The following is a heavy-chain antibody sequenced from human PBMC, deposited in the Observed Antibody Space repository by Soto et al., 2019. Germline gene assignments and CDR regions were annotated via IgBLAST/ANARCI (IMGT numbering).Heavy chain of an antibody. V-gene: IGHV3-21*01. D-gene: IGHD6-19*01. J-gene: IGHJ4*02. Sequence: GGSLRLSCAASGFTFSSYSMNWVRQAPGKGLEWVSSISSSSSYIYYADSVKGRFTISRDNAKNSLYLQMNSLRAEDTAVYYCARGPLPSYSSGWGQVVYWGQGTLVTVSS. CDR2: ISSSSSYI. CDR1: GFTFSSYS. CDR3: ARGPLPSYSSGWGQVVY.